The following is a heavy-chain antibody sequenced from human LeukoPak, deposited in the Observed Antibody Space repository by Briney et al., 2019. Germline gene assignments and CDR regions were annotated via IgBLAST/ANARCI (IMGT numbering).Heavy chain of an antibody. CDR1: GYTFTGYY. J-gene: IGHJ6*03. CDR2: INPNSGGT. V-gene: IGHV1-2*02. CDR3: ARGAELWFGETDYYYYYMDV. D-gene: IGHD3-10*01. Sequence: ASVKVSCKASGYTFTGYYMHWVRQAPGQGLEWMGWINPNSGGTNYAQKFQGRVTMTRDTSISTAYMELSRLRSDDTAVYYCARGAELWFGETDYYYYYMDVWGKGTTVTVSS.